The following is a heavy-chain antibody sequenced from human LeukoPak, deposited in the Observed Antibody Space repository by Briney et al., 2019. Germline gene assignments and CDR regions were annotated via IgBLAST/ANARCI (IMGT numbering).Heavy chain of an antibody. D-gene: IGHD4-17*01. J-gene: IGHJ4*02. Sequence: GGSLSLSCTASGFTFINYSMKWVRQAPGGGLEWVSSISTNSAFIYYADSVRGRFTISRDNTKNSLYPQMDSLTPDDTAVYFCACLRGPSDYWGQGTLVTVSS. CDR2: ISTNSAFI. CDR3: ACLRGPSDY. V-gene: IGHV3-21*01. CDR1: GFTFINYS.